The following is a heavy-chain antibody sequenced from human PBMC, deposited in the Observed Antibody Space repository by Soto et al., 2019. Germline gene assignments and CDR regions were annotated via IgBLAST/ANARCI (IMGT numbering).Heavy chain of an antibody. CDR3: TQDILPGGADV. Sequence: SLSISCVASTFSAHHHAIHWVRQGPGKGLEWVSGIHWNNGATGYADSVKGRFTIFKDNVKNSVYLQMNSLRTDDTAFYYCTQDILPGGADVWGQGTTVTVSS. D-gene: IGHD3-16*01. V-gene: IGHV3-9*02. CDR1: TFSAHHHA. CDR2: IHWNNGAT. J-gene: IGHJ6*02.